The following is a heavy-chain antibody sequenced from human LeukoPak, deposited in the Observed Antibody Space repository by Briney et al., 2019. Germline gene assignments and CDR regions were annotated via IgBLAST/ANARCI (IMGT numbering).Heavy chain of an antibody. CDR2: INPNSGGT. Sequence: ASVKVSCKASGYTFTGYYMHWVRQAPGQGLEWMGWINPNSGGTNYAQKFQGRVTMTRDASISTAYMELSRLRSDDTAVYYCARYYSSGWPTPDYWGQGTLVTVSS. D-gene: IGHD6-19*01. CDR3: ARYYSSGWPTPDY. CDR1: GYTFTGYY. V-gene: IGHV1-2*02. J-gene: IGHJ4*02.